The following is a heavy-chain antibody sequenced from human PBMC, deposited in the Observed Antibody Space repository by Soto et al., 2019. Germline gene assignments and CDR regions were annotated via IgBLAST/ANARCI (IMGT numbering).Heavy chain of an antibody. Sequence: PSETLSLTCAVYGGSFSGYYWSWIRQPPGKGLEWIGEINHSGSTNYNPSLKSRVTISVDTSKNQFSLKLSSVTAADTAVYYCARGRAAVALAWFDPWGQGTLVTVSS. CDR3: ARGRAAVALAWFDP. V-gene: IGHV4-34*01. D-gene: IGHD6-19*01. CDR2: INHSGST. CDR1: GGSFSGYY. J-gene: IGHJ5*02.